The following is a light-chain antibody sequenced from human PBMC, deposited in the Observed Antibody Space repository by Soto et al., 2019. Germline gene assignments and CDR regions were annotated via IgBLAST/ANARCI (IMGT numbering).Light chain of an antibody. J-gene: IGLJ2*01. Sequence: QSALTQPPSVSGSPGQSVTISCTGTSSDVGSYNRVSWYQQPPGTAPKLMIYEVSNRPSGVPDRFSGSKSGNTASLTISGLQAEDEADYYCSSYTSSSTSVVFGGGTKLNVL. V-gene: IGLV2-18*02. CDR1: SSDVGSYNR. CDR2: EVS. CDR3: SSYTSSSTSVV.